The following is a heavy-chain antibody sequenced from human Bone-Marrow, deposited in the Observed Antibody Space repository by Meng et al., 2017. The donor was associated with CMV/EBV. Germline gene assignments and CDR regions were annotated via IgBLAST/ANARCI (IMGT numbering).Heavy chain of an antibody. CDR2: IRYDGSNK. V-gene: IGHV3-30*02. CDR3: AKYNDFWSGYYTDAIDI. Sequence: GESLKISCAASGFTFSSYGMHWVRQAPGKGLEWVAFIRYDGSNKYYADSVKRRFTISRDNSKNTLYLQMNSLRAEDTAAYYCAKYNDFWSGYYTDAIDIWSQGTMVTVSS. CDR1: GFTFSSYG. D-gene: IGHD3-3*01. J-gene: IGHJ3*02.